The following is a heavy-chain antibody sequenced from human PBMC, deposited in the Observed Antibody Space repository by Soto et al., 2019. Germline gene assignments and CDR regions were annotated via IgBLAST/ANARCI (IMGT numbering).Heavy chain of an antibody. J-gene: IGHJ6*02. CDR3: ARVFYYDILTGKSYNMDV. D-gene: IGHD3-9*01. CDR2: ISGSGGST. CDR1: GFTFSNYA. V-gene: IGHV3-23*04. Sequence: DVQLVESGGGLVQPGGSLRLSCSASGFTFSNYAMSWVRQAPGKGLEWVSVISGSGGSTNYADSAKGRFTISRDNSMDTLYLQMNSLRAEDTAVYYCARVFYYDILTGKSYNMDVWGQGTTVIVSS.